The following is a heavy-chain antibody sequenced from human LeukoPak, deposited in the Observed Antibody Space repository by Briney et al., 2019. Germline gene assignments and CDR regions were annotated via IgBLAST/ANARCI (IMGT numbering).Heavy chain of an antibody. V-gene: IGHV4-31*03. Sequence: SETLSLTCTVSGGSISSGGYYWSLIRQHPGKGLEWIGYIYYSGSTYYNPSLKSRVTISVDTSKNQFSLKLSSVTAADTAVYYCARGIVVVPAAIKGGKAPHWFDPWGQGTLVTVSS. CDR2: IYYSGST. D-gene: IGHD2-2*02. J-gene: IGHJ5*02. CDR3: ARGIVVVPAAIKGGKAPHWFDP. CDR1: GGSISSGGYY.